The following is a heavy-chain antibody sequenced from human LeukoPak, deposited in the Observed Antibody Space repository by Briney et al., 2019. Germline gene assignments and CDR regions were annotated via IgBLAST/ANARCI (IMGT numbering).Heavy chain of an antibody. CDR3: ATSGQHWDVFDF. J-gene: IGHJ4*02. CDR2: IKSKSHGGTT. CDR1: GFTFSDAS. D-gene: IGHD1-1*01. Sequence: PGGSLRLSCAASGFTFSDASMSWVRQAPGKGLEWLDRIKSKSHGGTTDYAAPVKARFTASRDDSKDTLYLQMNSLRTEDTAVYYCATSGQHWDVFDFWGQGTLVTVSS. V-gene: IGHV3-15*01.